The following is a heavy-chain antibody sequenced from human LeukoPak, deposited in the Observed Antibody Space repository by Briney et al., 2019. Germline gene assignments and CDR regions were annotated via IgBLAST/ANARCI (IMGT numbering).Heavy chain of an antibody. CDR2: INHSGSI. D-gene: IGHD4-17*01. CDR3: ARDQLLYGDYADYYFDY. V-gene: IGHV4-34*01. Sequence: SETLSLTCAVYGGSFSGYYWSWIRQPPGKGLEWIGEINHSGSINYNPSLKSRVTISVDTSKNQFSLKLSSVTAADTAVYYCARDQLLYGDYADYYFDYWGQGTLVTVSS. CDR1: GGSFSGYY. J-gene: IGHJ4*02.